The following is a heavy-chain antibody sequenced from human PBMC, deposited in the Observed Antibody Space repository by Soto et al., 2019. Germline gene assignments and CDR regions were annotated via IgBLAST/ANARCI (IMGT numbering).Heavy chain of an antibody. D-gene: IGHD6-13*01. V-gene: IGHV4-4*07. CDR2: VFSSGIT. CDR1: HGSLSPHY. Sequence: QVQLRESGPGLVKSSETLSLTCTVSHGSLSPHYWSWIRQPAGKGLEWVGRVFSSGITKYNPSLRSRVTMSVETSKNLFSLNLTSVTAADTAIYYCARARANSWYDFDSWGRGAPVTVSS. J-gene: IGHJ4*02. CDR3: ARARANSWYDFDS.